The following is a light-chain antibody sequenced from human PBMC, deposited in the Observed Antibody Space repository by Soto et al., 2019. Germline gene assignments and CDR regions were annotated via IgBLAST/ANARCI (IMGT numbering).Light chain of an antibody. CDR2: KAS. CDR1: QSVSTW. Sequence: DIQMTQSPSTLSASVGDRVTITCRASQSVSTWLAWYQQKPGKAPKLLIYKASNLESGVPSRFTGSGSGTEFTLTTSSLQPDDFATYYCQQYNSWTFGQGTKVEIK. J-gene: IGKJ1*01. V-gene: IGKV1-5*03. CDR3: QQYNSWT.